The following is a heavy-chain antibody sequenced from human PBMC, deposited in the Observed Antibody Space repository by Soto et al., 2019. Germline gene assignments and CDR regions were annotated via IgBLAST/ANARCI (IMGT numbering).Heavy chain of an antibody. CDR1: GFTFDNYD. Sequence: ESGGGVVQPGRSLRLSCAASGFTFDNYDMHWVRQAPGKGLEWVAVISYDGSNKWYADSERGRFTISRDNSKNTLYLQMNSLRLEDAAVYYCARGPIAFCGGDCYHFAYWGQGTLVTVSS. V-gene: IGHV3-30*04. D-gene: IGHD2-21*02. CDR2: ISYDGSNK. J-gene: IGHJ4*02. CDR3: ARGPIAFCGGDCYHFAY.